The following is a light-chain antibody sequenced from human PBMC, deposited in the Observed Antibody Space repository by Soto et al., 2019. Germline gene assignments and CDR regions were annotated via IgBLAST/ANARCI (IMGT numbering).Light chain of an antibody. CDR3: SSYTSSSTPXV. Sequence: QSVLTQAASVSGSPGQSITISCTGTSSDVGGYNYVSWYQQHPGKAPKLMIYDVSNRPSGVSNRFSGSKSGNTASLTISGLQAEDEADYYCSSYTSSSTPXVXGTGTKV. CDR2: DVS. CDR1: SSDVGGYNY. V-gene: IGLV2-14*01. J-gene: IGLJ1*01.